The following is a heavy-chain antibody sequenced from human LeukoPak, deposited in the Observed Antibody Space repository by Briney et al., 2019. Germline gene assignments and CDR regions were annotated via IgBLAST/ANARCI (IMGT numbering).Heavy chain of an antibody. D-gene: IGHD3-10*01. V-gene: IGHV4-39*07. Sequence: SETLSLTCTVSGGSISSGTYYWGWIRQPPGKGLEWIGSIYYSGITYYNPSLKSRVAISVDTSKNQFSLKLSSVTAADTAVYYCARQSRVIRGVADYWGQGTLVTVSS. CDR3: ARQSRVIRGVADY. CDR1: GGSISSGTYY. J-gene: IGHJ4*02. CDR2: IYYSGIT.